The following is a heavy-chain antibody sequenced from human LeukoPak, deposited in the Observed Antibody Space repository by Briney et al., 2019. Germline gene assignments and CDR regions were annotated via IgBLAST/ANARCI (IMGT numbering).Heavy chain of an antibody. D-gene: IGHD3-10*01. J-gene: IGHJ5*02. CDR2: INHSGST. CDR1: GGSFSGYY. V-gene: IGHV4-34*01. CDR3: ARVKLLDWFDP. Sequence: PSETLSLTCAVYGGSFSGYYWSWIRQPPGKGLEWIGEINHSGSTNYNPSLKSRVTISVDTSKNQFSLKLSSVTAADTAVYYCARVKLLDWFDPWGQGTLVTVSS.